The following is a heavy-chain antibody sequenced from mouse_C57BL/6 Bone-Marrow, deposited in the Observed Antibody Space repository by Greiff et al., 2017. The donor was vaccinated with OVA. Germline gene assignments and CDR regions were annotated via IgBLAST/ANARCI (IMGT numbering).Heavy chain of an antibody. J-gene: IGHJ2*01. V-gene: IGHV1-7*01. CDR3: ARSYYDYPYYFDY. CDR1: GYTFTSYW. CDR2: INPSSGYT. Sequence: QVQLQQSGAELAKPGASVKLSCKASGYTFTSYWMHWVKQRPGQGLEWIGYINPSSGYTKYNQKFKDKATLTADKSSSTAYMQLSSLTYEDSAVYYCARSYYDYPYYFDYWGQGTTLTVSS. D-gene: IGHD2-4*01.